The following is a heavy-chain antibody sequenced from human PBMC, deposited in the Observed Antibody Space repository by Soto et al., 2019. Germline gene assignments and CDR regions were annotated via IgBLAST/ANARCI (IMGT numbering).Heavy chain of an antibody. CDR1: GDSISDYFY. CDR2: IYTDGTT. CDR3: AREVRGGFTGIFDQ. D-gene: IGHD2-15*01. V-gene: IGHV4-4*07. Sequence: QVQLQGSGPGQVKPSETLSLTYTVSGDSISDYFYWSWIRQPAGKGLEWIGRIYTDGTTKYNPSLKSRVTLSLDKSKYQFSLRLSSVTAVDTAVYYFAREVRGGFTGIFDQWGRGSRVTVSS. J-gene: IGHJ4*02.